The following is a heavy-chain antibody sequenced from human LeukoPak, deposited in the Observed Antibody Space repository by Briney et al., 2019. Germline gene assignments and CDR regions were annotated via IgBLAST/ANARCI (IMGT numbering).Heavy chain of an antibody. CDR3: ARSADRYGMDV. Sequence: GGSLRLSCAASGFTFSSFTMNWVRQAPGKGLEWVSSISSGTSYIYYADSVKGRFTISRDNAKNSLYLQMNSLRAEDTAVYYCARSADRYGMDVWGQRATVTVSS. D-gene: IGHD6-25*01. V-gene: IGHV3-21*01. CDR2: ISSGTSYI. CDR1: GFTFSSFT. J-gene: IGHJ6*02.